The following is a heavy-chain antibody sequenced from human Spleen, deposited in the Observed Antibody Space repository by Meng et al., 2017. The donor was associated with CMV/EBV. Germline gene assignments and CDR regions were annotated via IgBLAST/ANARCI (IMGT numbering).Heavy chain of an antibody. D-gene: IGHD1-14*01. V-gene: IGHV4-38-2*01. CDR3: SQGGEEPRFHNWFDP. Sequence: SETLSLTCAVSGFSLINNYCWGWLRQPPGMGPEWIGTVCQSGSTFYKPSLRSRLTISVDTAMNQFSLNLRSVTAADTAVYYCSQGGEEPRFHNWFDPWGQGTLVTVSS. J-gene: IGHJ5*02. CDR2: VCQSGST. CDR1: GFSLINNYC.